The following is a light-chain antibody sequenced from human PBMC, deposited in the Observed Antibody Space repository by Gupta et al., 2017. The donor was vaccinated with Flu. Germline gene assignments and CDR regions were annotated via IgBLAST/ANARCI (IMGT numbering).Light chain of an antibody. CDR3: MQGTQFPYT. CDR1: QSLVHSDGNTY. Sequence: DIVMTQTPLSSPVTLGQPASISCRSSQSLVHSDGNTYLSWLQQRPGQPPRVLIYKLSSRFSGVPDRFSGGGTGTDFTLKISRVEAEDVGVYYCMQGTQFPYTFGQGTKLEIK. V-gene: IGKV2-24*01. J-gene: IGKJ2*01. CDR2: KLS.